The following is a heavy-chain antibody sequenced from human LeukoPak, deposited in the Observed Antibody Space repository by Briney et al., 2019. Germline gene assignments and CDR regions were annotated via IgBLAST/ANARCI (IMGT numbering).Heavy chain of an antibody. J-gene: IGHJ4*02. Sequence: GGSLRLSCAASGFTFSSYWMNWVRQAPGKGLEWVSSISSSSSYIYYADSVKGRFTISRDNAKNSLYLQMNSLRAEDTAVYYCARVIAAAEEGDGWGQGTLVTVSS. CDR3: ARVIAAAEEGDG. CDR2: ISSSSSYI. V-gene: IGHV3-21*01. D-gene: IGHD6-13*01. CDR1: GFTFSSYW.